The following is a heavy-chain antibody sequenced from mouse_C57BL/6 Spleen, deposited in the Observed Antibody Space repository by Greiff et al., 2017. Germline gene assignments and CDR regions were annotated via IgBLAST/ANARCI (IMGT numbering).Heavy chain of an antibody. V-gene: IGHV1-15*01. CDR1: GYTFTDYE. D-gene: IGHD1-1*01. Sequence: VQLQESGAELVRPGASVTLSCKASGYTFTDYEMHWVKQTPVHGLEWIGAIDPENGGTAYNQKFKGKAILTADKSSSTAYMELRSLTSEDSAVYYCTGSSYWYFDVWGTGTTVTVSS. J-gene: IGHJ1*03. CDR3: TGSSYWYFDV. CDR2: IDPENGGT.